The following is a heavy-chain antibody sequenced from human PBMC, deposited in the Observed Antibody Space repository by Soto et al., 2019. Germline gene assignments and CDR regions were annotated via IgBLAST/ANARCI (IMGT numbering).Heavy chain of an antibody. J-gene: IGHJ4*02. CDR2: IIPIFGTA. CDR3: ARARSEQVGDTGDFDY. V-gene: IGHV1-69*01. Sequence: VQLVQSGAEVKKPGSSVKVSCKASGGTFSSYAISWVRQAPGQGLEWMGGIIPIFGTANYAQKFQGRVTITADESTSTADMELSSLRSEDTAVYYCARARSEQVGDTGDFDYWGQGTLVTVSS. D-gene: IGHD1-26*01. CDR1: GGTFSSYA.